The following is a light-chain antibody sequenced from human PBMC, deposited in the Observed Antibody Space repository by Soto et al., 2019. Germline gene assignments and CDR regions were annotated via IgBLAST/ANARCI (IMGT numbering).Light chain of an antibody. CDR1: QSLSTN. V-gene: IGKV3-15*01. CDR2: GAS. Sequence: EIVMTQSPATLSVSPGEGATLSCRASQSLSTNLAWYQQKPGQAPRLLIYGASTRATGIPARFSGSGSGTEFTLTISSLQSEDFAIYYCQQYIDWPPGTFGQGTAVEIK. J-gene: IGKJ1*01. CDR3: QQYIDWPPGT.